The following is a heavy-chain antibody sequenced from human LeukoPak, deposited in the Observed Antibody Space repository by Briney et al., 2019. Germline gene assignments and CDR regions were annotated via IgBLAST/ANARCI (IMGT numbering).Heavy chain of an antibody. CDR3: ARDRRGTVDTAMVLPDY. Sequence: GASVKVSCKASGGTFSSYAISWVRQAPGQGLEWMGRIIPILGIANYAQKFQGRVTITADKSTSTAYMELSSPRSEDTAVYYCARDRRGTVDTAMVLPDYWGQGTLVTVSS. CDR1: GGTFSSYA. D-gene: IGHD5-18*01. CDR2: IIPILGIA. J-gene: IGHJ4*02. V-gene: IGHV1-69*04.